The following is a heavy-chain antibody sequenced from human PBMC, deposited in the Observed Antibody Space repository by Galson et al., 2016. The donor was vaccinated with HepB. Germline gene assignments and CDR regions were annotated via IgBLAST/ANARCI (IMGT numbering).Heavy chain of an antibody. D-gene: IGHD3-9*01. CDR1: GYSFSTYW. Sequence: QSGAEVKKPGESLKITCKSSGYSFSTYWIGWVRQMSGKGLEWMGVIYPGDSDTKYSPSFEGQVTVSADQSISTAYLQWSSLKASDTAIYYCVRQDTNYYDVLTGYSTAQGGAFDVWGQGT. CDR2: IYPGDSDT. J-gene: IGHJ3*01. V-gene: IGHV5-51*01. CDR3: VRQDTNYYDVLTGYSTAQGGAFDV.